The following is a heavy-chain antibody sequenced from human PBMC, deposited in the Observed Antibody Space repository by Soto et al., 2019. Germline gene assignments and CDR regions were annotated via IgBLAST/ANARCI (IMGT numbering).Heavy chain of an antibody. D-gene: IGHD2-21*02. CDR1: GFTFRSYA. CDR3: ARSLSTATAFDY. J-gene: IGHJ4*02. Sequence: RGPLRLSCAASGFTFRSYAMNWVRQAPGKGPEWVSHISVPGDTYYADSVKGRFTISRDHSKNTLFLQLNSLRAEDTAVYYCARSLSTATAFDYWGQGAAVTVAS. V-gene: IGHV3-23*01. CDR2: ISVPGDT.